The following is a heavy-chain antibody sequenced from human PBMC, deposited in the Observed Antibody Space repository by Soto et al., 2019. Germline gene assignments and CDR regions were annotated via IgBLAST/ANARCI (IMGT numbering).Heavy chain of an antibody. D-gene: IGHD3-3*01. V-gene: IGHV1-18*04. CDR2: ISTNSGDT. J-gene: IGHJ6*02. Sequence: APVTVSGRASGYTFTTYGITWVRQAPGQGLEWMGWISTNSGDTSHAQKFQDRVTMTTDTSTTTAYMELRSLRSDDTAVYFCARDWSALTLPDVWGQGTTVTVSS. CDR3: ARDWSALTLPDV. CDR1: GYTFTTYG.